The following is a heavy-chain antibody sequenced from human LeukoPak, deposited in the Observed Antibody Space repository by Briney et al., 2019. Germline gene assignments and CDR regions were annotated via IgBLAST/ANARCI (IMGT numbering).Heavy chain of an antibody. CDR2: VSGYNVNT. J-gene: IGHJ4*02. Sequence: GASVKVSCKASGYTFTSYGISWVRQAPGQGLEWMGWVSGYNVNTNYAQKLQGRVTMTTDTITSTAYMEPRSLRSDDTAVYYCAREGYCSGGTCYSGSIDYWGQGTLVTVSS. CDR1: GYTFTSYG. CDR3: AREGYCSGGTCYSGSIDY. V-gene: IGHV1-18*01. D-gene: IGHD2-15*01.